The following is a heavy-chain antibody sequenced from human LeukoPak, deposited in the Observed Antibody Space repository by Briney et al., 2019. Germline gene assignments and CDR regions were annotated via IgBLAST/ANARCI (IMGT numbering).Heavy chain of an antibody. CDR2: INTVGNTT. CDR1: GFTFSTYW. CDR3: AKDSRGQQLVLDY. D-gene: IGHD6-13*01. J-gene: IGHJ4*02. V-gene: IGHV3-74*01. Sequence: GGSLRLSCAASGFTFSTYWMHWVRQAPGKGLVWVSRINTVGNTTTYADSVRGRFTISRDNAKNTLYLQMNSLRAEDTAVYYCAKDSRGQQLVLDYWGQGTLVTVSS.